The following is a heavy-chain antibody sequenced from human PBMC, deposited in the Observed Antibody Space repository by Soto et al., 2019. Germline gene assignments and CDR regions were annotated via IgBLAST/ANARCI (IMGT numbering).Heavy chain of an antibody. J-gene: IGHJ4*02. D-gene: IGHD2-15*01. CDR3: ARGRGCSGGSCYFAPPGY. CDR2: ISSSSSYI. V-gene: IGHV3-21*01. CDR1: GFTFSSYS. Sequence: PGGPLRLSCAASGFTFSSYSMNWVRQAPGKGLEWVSSISSSSSYIYYADSVKGRFTISRDNAKNSLSLQMNSLRAEDTALYYCARGRGCSGGSCYFAPPGYWGQGTLVTVSS.